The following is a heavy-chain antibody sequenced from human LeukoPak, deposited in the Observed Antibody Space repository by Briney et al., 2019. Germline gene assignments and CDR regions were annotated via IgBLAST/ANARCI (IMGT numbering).Heavy chain of an antibody. CDR3: ARAGASGWYAAGWFDP. CDR1: GFPFNNYW. J-gene: IGHJ5*02. D-gene: IGHD6-19*01. CDR2: INTDGRTT. Sequence: GGSLRLSCAASGFPFNNYWMYWVRQAPGKGRVWVSSINTDGRTTRYAASVQGRFTISRDNAKNTLYLQMNSLSGDDTAVYYCARAGASGWYAAGWFDPWGQGSLVTVSS. V-gene: IGHV3-74*01.